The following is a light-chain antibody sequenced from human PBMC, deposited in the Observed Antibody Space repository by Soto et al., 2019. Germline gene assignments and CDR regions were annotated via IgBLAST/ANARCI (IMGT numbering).Light chain of an antibody. J-gene: IGLJ2*01. V-gene: IGLV4-69*01. CDR2: INSDGSH. Sequence: QSVLTQSPSASASLGALVNLTCTLSSGHSNYAIAWHQQQPEKGPRYLMKINSDGSHSKGDGIPDRFSGSRSGAERSLTISSLQSEDEADYYCQTWGTGIRVFGGGTQLTVL. CDR3: QTWGTGIRV. CDR1: SGHSNYA.